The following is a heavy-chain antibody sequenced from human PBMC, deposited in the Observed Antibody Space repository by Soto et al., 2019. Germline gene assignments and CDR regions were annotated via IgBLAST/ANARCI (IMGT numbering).Heavy chain of an antibody. CDR1: GFGFRSHW. J-gene: IGHJ5*02. CDR2: IKEDGSEK. CDR3: ARAYYYGSGSYYTPKNWFDP. D-gene: IGHD3-10*01. V-gene: IGHV3-7*01. Sequence: LRLSCAASGFGFRSHWMSWVRQAPGEGLEWVANIKEDGSEKYYLDSVKGRFTISRDNANNLLYLQMNNLRAADTAVYYCARAYYYGSGSYYTPKNWFDPWGQGTLVTVSS.